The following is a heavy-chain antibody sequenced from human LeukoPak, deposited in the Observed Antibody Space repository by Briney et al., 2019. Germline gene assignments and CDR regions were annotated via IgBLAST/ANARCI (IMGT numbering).Heavy chain of an antibody. V-gene: IGHV3-33*01. CDR3: AREGVTTSLDY. CDR1: GFTFSSYG. J-gene: IGHJ4*02. Sequence: GGSLRLSCAASGFTFSSYGMHWVRRAPGKGLEWVAVIWYDGSNKYYADSVKGRFTISRDSSKNTLYLQMNSLRAEDTAVYYCAREGVTTSLDYWGQGTLVTISS. CDR2: IWYDGSNK. D-gene: IGHD4-17*01.